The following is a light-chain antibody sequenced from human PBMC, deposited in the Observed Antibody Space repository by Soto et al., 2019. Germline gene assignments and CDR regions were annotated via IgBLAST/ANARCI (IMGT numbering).Light chain of an antibody. J-gene: IGKJ4*01. Sequence: VLTQSPGTLSLSPGGRATLSCRASQNINNNYLAWYQHKPGQAPRLLIYDGSHRATGIPARFSGSGSGTDFTLTISSLEPEDFAIYYCQQRNYWLSFGGGTKVDIK. CDR3: QQRNYWLS. V-gene: IGKV3D-20*02. CDR2: DGS. CDR1: QNINNNY.